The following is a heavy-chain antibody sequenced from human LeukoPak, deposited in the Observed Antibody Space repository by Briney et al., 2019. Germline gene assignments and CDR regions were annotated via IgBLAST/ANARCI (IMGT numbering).Heavy chain of an antibody. CDR1: GFTFSDYW. D-gene: IGHD2-21*02. V-gene: IGHV3-7*01. Sequence: GGSLRLSCAASGFTFSDYWMQWVRQAPGKGLEWVANINYHGNENYLLDSVKGRFTISRDNAKNSLFLQMNSLRVEDTAVYYCTGGDPDYWGLGTLVTVSS. CDR3: TGGDPDY. CDR2: INYHGNEN. J-gene: IGHJ4*02.